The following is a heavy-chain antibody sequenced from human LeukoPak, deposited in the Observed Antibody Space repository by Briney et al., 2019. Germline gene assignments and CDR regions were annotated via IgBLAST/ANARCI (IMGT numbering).Heavy chain of an antibody. V-gene: IGHV1-2*02. CDR2: INPNSGGT. Sequence: GASVKVSCKASGYTFTGYYMHWVRQAPGQGLEWMGWINPNSGGTNYAQKFQGRVTMTRDTSISTAYMELSRLRSDDTAVYYCARESVVGGPGRGFDYWGQGTLVTVSS. CDR3: ARESVVGGPGRGFDY. D-gene: IGHD2-15*01. J-gene: IGHJ4*02. CDR1: GYTFTGYY.